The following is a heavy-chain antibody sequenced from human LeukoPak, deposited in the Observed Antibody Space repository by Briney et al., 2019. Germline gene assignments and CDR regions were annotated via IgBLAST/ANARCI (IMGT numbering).Heavy chain of an antibody. Sequence: SETLSLTCTVSGGSISSYYWSWIRQPPGKGLEWIGYIYYSGSTNYNPSLKSRVTISVDTSKNQFSLKLSSVTAADTAVYYCARGIAAASERALDIWGQGTMVTVSS. J-gene: IGHJ3*02. D-gene: IGHD6-13*01. CDR3: ARGIAAASERALDI. CDR2: IYYSGST. CDR1: GGSISSYY. V-gene: IGHV4-59*08.